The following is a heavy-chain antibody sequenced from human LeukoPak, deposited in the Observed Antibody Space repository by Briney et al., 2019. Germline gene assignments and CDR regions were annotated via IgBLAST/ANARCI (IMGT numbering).Heavy chain of an antibody. Sequence: GGSLRLSCAASGFTVSSNYMNWVRQAPGKGLEWVSSISYTGTYIYYADSVKGRFTTSRDNAQNSLYLQMNSLRAEDTAIYYCVRDRGTYRPIDYWGQGTLVTVSS. CDR3: VRDRGTYRPIDY. V-gene: IGHV3-21*04. CDR2: ISYTGTYI. D-gene: IGHD1-26*01. CDR1: GFTVSSNY. J-gene: IGHJ4*02.